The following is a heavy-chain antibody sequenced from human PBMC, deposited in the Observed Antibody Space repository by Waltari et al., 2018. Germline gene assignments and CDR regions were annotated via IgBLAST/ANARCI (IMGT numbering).Heavy chain of an antibody. Sequence: QLQLQESGPGLVKPSETLSLTCTVSGGSISSSSYYWGWIRQPPGKGLEWIGSIYYSGSTYYNPSLRSRVTISVDTSKNQFSLKLSFVTAADTAVYYCARNDEFYGMDVWGQGTTVTVSS. D-gene: IGHD1-1*01. V-gene: IGHV4-39*01. J-gene: IGHJ6*02. CDR3: ARNDEFYGMDV. CDR1: GGSISSSSYY. CDR2: IYYSGST.